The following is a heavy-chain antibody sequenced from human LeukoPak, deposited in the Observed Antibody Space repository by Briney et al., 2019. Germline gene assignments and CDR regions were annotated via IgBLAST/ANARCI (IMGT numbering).Heavy chain of an antibody. CDR2: IWYDGSNK. D-gene: IGHD2-21*01. CDR3: ARDYGSVWSLYAWDY. Sequence: GGSLRLSCAASGFTFSSYGMHWVRQAPGKGLEWVAVIWYDGSNKYYADSVKGRFTISRDNSKNTLYLQMNSLRAEDTAVYYCARDYGSVWSLYAWDYWGQGTLVTVSS. J-gene: IGHJ4*02. CDR1: GFTFSSYG. V-gene: IGHV3-33*01.